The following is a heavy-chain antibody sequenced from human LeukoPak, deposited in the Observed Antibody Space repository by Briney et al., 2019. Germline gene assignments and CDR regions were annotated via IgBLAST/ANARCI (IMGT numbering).Heavy chain of an antibody. CDR3: AAGYIGGAMVTNAFDI. V-gene: IGHV1-58*01. CDR1: GFSFTNSA. Sequence: ASVKVSCKASGFSFTNSAVQWVRQARGQRLEWIGWIVVGSGNTIYVQKFQERVTITRDMSTSTAYMELSSLRSEGTAVYYCAAGYIGGAMVTNAFDIWGQGTMVTVSS. D-gene: IGHD5-18*01. CDR2: IVVGSGNT. J-gene: IGHJ3*02.